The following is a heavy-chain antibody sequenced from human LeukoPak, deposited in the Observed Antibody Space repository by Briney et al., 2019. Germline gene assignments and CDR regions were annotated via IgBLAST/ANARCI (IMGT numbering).Heavy chain of an antibody. D-gene: IGHD6-6*01. V-gene: IGHV3-30*03. J-gene: IGHJ4*02. CDR1: GFTFSSYG. CDR3: ASIAARRGNGY. Sequence: GGSLRLSCAASGFTFSSYGMHWVRQAPGKGLEWVAVISYDGSNKYYADSVKGRFTISRDNSKNTLYLQMNSLRAEDTAVYYCASIAARRGNGYWGQGTLVTVSS. CDR2: ISYDGSNK.